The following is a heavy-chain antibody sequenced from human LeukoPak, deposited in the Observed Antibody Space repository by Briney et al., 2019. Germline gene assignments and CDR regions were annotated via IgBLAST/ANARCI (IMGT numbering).Heavy chain of an antibody. D-gene: IGHD6-19*01. CDR2: IYTSGST. CDR3: ARDIEVAGLFDY. Sequence: SETLSLTCTVSGDSISSGSYYWSWIRQPAGKGLEWIGRIYTSGSTNYNPSLKSRVTISVDTSKNQFSLKLSSVTAADTAVYYCARDIEVAGLFDYWGQGTLVTVSS. V-gene: IGHV4-61*02. CDR1: GDSISSGSYY. J-gene: IGHJ4*02.